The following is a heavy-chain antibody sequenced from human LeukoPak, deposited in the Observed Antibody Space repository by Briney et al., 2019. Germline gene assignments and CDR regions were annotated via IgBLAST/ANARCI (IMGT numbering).Heavy chain of an antibody. CDR1: GYTFTSYD. J-gene: IGHJ3*02. Sequence: ASVKVSCKASGYTFTSYDINWVRQAPGQGLEWMGWINPNSGGTKYAQKFQGRVTMTRDTSISTAYMELSRLRSDDTAVYYCARSLTVTHDAFDIWGQGTMVTVSS. CDR3: ARSLTVTHDAFDI. V-gene: IGHV1-2*02. CDR2: INPNSGGT. D-gene: IGHD4-17*01.